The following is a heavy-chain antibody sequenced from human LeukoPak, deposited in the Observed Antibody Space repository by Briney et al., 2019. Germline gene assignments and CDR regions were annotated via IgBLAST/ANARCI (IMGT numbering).Heavy chain of an antibody. J-gene: IGHJ6*03. V-gene: IGHV3-30*02. Sequence: GGSLRLSCAASGFTFSSYGMHWVRQAPGKGLEWVAFIRYDGSNKYYADSVKGRFTISRDNSKNTLYLQMNSLRAEDTAVYYCARVGFLTGYFYYMDVWGKGTTVTISS. CDR2: IRYDGSNK. CDR3: ARVGFLTGYFYYMDV. D-gene: IGHD3-9*01. CDR1: GFTFSSYG.